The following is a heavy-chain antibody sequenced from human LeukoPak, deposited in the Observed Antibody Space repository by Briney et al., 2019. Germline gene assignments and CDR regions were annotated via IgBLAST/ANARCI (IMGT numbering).Heavy chain of an antibody. V-gene: IGHV3-74*01. D-gene: IGHD3-3*01. CDR2: IKSDGSST. J-gene: IGHJ5*02. CDR1: GFTFSNHW. Sequence: PGGSLRLSCAASGFTFSNHWMHWARQAPGKGLLWVSRIKSDGSSTTYADSVKGRFTISRDNAKNTLYLQMNSLRAEDTAVYYCTKSDWFDPWGQGTLVTVSS. CDR3: TKSDWFDP.